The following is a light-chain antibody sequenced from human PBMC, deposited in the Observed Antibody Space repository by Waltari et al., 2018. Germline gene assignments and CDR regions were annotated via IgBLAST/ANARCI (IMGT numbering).Light chain of an antibody. V-gene: IGKV3-20*01. J-gene: IGKJ1*01. CDR2: AAS. CDR1: QSVSSSY. CDR3: QHYGTSFRP. Sequence: ELVLTQSPGTLSLSPGERATLSCRASQSVSSSYLAWYQQKPGKAPRLLIYAASSRATGVPDRFSGSGSGTDFTLTISRLEPEDFAVYYCQHYGTSFRPFGQGTKVEIK.